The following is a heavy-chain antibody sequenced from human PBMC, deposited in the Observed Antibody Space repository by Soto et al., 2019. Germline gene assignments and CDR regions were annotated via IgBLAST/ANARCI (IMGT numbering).Heavy chain of an antibody. J-gene: IGHJ6*02. D-gene: IGHD1-26*01. CDR3: ARIKWGLDYYSGMDV. Sequence: QVQLVQSGAEVKKSGASVKVSCKASGYTFSDYFIQWLRQAPGQGLEWVAWINPKTAATNYAKKFQHRVTLTSDTSFSTAYLELTRLRPDDTAVYYCARIKWGLDYYSGMDVWGQGTAVTVSS. V-gene: IGHV1-2*02. CDR2: INPKTAAT. CDR1: GYTFSDYF.